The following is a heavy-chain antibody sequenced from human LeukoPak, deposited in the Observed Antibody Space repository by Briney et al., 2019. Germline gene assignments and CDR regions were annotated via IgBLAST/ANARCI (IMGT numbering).Heavy chain of an antibody. J-gene: IGHJ6*03. CDR1: GFTFSSYA. Sequence: GGSLRLSCAASGFTFSSYAMTWVRQAPGKGLEWVLTTSGTGGSTYYADSVKGRFTISRDNSKNTLYLQMNSLRAEDTAVYYCAKDPRQWLVPSYYYMDVWGKGTTVTVSS. CDR3: AKDPRQWLVPSYYYMDV. V-gene: IGHV3-23*01. CDR2: TSGTGGST. D-gene: IGHD6-19*01.